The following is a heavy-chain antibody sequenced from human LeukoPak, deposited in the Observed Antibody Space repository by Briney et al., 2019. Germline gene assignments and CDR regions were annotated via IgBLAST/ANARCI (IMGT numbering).Heavy chain of an antibody. V-gene: IGHV3-23*01. D-gene: IGHD2/OR15-2a*01. CDR2: INDNSRNT. CDR1: GFSFSRYG. CDR3: TKDAGPFYDWFDP. Sequence: AGSLRLSCAASGFSFSRYGMAWFRQIPVKGLEWVSTINDNSRNTHYADSVKARFTNSRDNSKNTLYLEMHSLRVEDTALYYCTKDAGPFYDWFDPWGPGTRVTVSS. J-gene: IGHJ5*02.